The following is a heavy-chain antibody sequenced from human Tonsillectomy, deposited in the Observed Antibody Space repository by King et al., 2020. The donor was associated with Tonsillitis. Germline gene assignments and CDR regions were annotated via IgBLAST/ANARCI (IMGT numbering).Heavy chain of an antibody. Sequence: VQLVESGGGLVQPGGSLRLSCEGSGFTFRSYWMSWVRQAPGKGLEWVGNINQDGSEKDYVGSVKGRFTISRENAKDSLYLQMNSLRAEDTAVYYCARVAGSYSNYMGVWGKGTTVTVSS. CDR2: INQDGSEK. CDR3: ARVAGSYSNYMGV. CDR1: GFTFRSYW. V-gene: IGHV3-7*03. D-gene: IGHD1-26*01. J-gene: IGHJ6*03.